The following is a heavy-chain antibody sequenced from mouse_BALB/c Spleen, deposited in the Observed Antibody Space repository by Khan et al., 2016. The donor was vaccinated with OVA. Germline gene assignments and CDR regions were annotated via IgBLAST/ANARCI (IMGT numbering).Heavy chain of an antibody. Sequence: QVQLKQSGPGLVAPSQSLSITCTVSGFSLTDYAVSWIRQPPGKGLEWLGVIWAGGSKYYNLALKSRLSISKDNSKSQVFLKMNSLQTDDTAMYYCAKDPPYYAMDYWGQGTSVTVSS. CDR2: IWAGGSK. CDR1: GFSLTDYA. J-gene: IGHJ4*01. CDR3: AKDPPYYAMDY. V-gene: IGHV2-6-5*01.